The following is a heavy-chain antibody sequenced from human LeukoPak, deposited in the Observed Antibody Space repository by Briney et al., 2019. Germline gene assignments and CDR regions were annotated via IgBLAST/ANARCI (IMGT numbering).Heavy chain of an antibody. V-gene: IGHV4-39*01. CDR3: TRLPLDYSLDH. J-gene: IGHJ4*02. Sequence: GSLRLSCAASGSTFSSYAMSWVRQSPGKGLEWIGSMSYVGITSYNPSLKSRATISVDTSKNQFSLMLSSVTAADTAVYYCTRLPLDYSLDHWGQGTPVSVSS. CDR1: GSTFSSYA. D-gene: IGHD4-11*01. CDR2: MSYVGIT.